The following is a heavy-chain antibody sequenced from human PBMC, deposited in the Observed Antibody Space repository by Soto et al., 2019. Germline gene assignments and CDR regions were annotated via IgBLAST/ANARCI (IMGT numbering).Heavy chain of an antibody. J-gene: IGHJ3*02. D-gene: IGHD1-7*01. Sequence: ASVKVSCKASGYTFTSYDINCVRQATGQGLEWMGWMNPNSGNTGYAQKFQGRVTMTRNTSISTAYMELSSLRSEDTAVYYCATAYNSNYQGAFDIWGQGTMVTVSS. CDR3: ATAYNSNYQGAFDI. CDR1: GYTFTSYD. CDR2: MNPNSGNT. V-gene: IGHV1-8*01.